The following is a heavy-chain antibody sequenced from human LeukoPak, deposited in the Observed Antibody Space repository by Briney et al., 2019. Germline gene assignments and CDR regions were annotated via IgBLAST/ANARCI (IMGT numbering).Heavy chain of an antibody. CDR2: ISGSGGST. V-gene: IGHV3-23*01. CDR3: AKDTYDYVWGSYRYTRYFDY. Sequence: PGGSLRLSCAASGFTFSSYAMSWVRQAPGKGLEWVSAISGSGGSTYYADSVKGRFTISRDNSKNTLYLQMNSLRAEDTAVYYCAKDTYDYVWGSYRYTRYFDYWGQGTLVTVSS. D-gene: IGHD3-16*02. CDR1: GFTFSSYA. J-gene: IGHJ4*02.